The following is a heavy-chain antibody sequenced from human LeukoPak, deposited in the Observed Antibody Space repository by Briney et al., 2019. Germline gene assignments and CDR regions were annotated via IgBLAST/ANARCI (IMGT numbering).Heavy chain of an antibody. J-gene: IGHJ4*02. D-gene: IGHD6-19*01. CDR2: LYFSGNP. Sequence: SETLSLTCTVSGASVSSSDYYWGWIRQPPGMRLEWIGNLYFSGNPYYNPSLNSRVTISVDTSKNQFSLKMRSVAAADTAVYYCARLGSGYPTPDYWGQGTLVTVSS. V-gene: IGHV4-39*01. CDR1: GASVSSSDYY. CDR3: ARLGSGYPTPDY.